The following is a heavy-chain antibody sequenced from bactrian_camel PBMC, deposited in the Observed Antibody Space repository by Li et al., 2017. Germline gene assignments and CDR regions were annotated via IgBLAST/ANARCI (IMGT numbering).Heavy chain of an antibody. Sequence: HVQLVESGGGLVQPGGSLRLSCAASGFTFSTYSMYWVRQTPGKGHEWVSGTNAAGVTTVYAVSVEGRFTMSRDNAKNTVYLQMNSLKPEDTATYYCAADRSFFTATATDKSEYDYWGQGTQVTVST. J-gene: IGHJ4*01. V-gene: IGHV3S1*01. CDR2: TNAAGVTT. CDR3: AADRSFFTATATDKSEYDY. CDR1: GFTFSTYS. D-gene: IGHD4*01.